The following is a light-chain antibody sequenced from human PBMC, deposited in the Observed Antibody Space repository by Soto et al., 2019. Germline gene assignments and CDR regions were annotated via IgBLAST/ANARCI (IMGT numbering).Light chain of an antibody. CDR2: WAA. Sequence: DIVMTQSPDSLAVSLGERATINCKSSQNVLYGSNNKNYLAWYQQKPGQTPKVLIYWAATRESGVPDRFIGSGSGTDFTLTINNLQAEDVAVYYCQQYYTTPITFGQGTRLEIK. CDR1: QNVLYGSNNKNY. J-gene: IGKJ5*01. V-gene: IGKV4-1*01. CDR3: QQYYTTPIT.